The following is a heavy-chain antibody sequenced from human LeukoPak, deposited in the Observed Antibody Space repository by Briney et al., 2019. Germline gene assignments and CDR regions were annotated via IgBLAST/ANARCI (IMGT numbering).Heavy chain of an antibody. Sequence: SETLSLTCTVPGGSINSFYWSWIRQPPGKRLEWIGYIYNSVTTDYNPSLESRVTISVDTSKKQFSLNLRSVTAADTAVYYCARGSEWYGNYALDYWGQGIVVTVSS. CDR3: ARGSEWYGNYALDY. CDR2: IYNSVTT. V-gene: IGHV4-59*01. J-gene: IGHJ4*02. CDR1: GGSINSFY. D-gene: IGHD4-11*01.